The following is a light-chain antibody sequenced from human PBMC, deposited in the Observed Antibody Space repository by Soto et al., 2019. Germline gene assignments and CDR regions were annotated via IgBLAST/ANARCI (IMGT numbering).Light chain of an antibody. CDR2: EGS. V-gene: IGLV2-23*01. CDR1: SSDVGSYNL. CDR3: CSYAGSIYV. Sequence: QSVLTQPASVSGSPRQSITISCTGTSSDVGSYNLVSWYQQPPGKAPKLMIYEGSKRPSGVSNRFSGSKSGNTASLTISGLQAEDEADYYCCSYAGSIYVFGTGTKVTVL. J-gene: IGLJ1*01.